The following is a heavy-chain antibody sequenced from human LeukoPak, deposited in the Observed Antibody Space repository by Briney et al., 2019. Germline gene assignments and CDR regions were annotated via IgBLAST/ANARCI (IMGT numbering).Heavy chain of an antibody. J-gene: IGHJ4*02. CDR3: ARERRRDGYNGLGY. D-gene: IGHD5-24*01. V-gene: IGHV3-30*02. CDR2: IRYDGSNK. Sequence: GGPLRLSCAASGFTFSSYGMHWVRQAPGKGLEWVAFIRYDGSNKYYADSVKGRFTISRDNSKNTLYLQMKSLRAEDTAVYYCARERRRDGYNGLGYWGQGTLVTVSS. CDR1: GFTFSSYG.